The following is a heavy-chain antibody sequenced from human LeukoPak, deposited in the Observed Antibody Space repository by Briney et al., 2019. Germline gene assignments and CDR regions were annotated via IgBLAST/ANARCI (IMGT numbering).Heavy chain of an antibody. D-gene: IGHD3-3*01. CDR1: GFTFNTYI. CDR2: ISESSSSI. Sequence: RTGGSLRLSCEASGFTFNTYIMSWVRQAPGKGLEWLSYISESSSSIYYADSVRGRFTISRDNAKNSLYLQMNSLRAEDTAVYYCARAPLVFWSGYLGMDVWGKGTTVTVSS. J-gene: IGHJ6*04. CDR3: ARAPLVFWSGYLGMDV. V-gene: IGHV3-48*04.